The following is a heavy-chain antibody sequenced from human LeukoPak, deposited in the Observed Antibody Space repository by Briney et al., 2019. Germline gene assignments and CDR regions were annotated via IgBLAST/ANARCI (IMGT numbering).Heavy chain of an antibody. D-gene: IGHD3-10*01. V-gene: IGHV3-30-3*01. CDR2: ISYDGSNK. Sequence: GGSLRLSCAASGFTFSTYAMHWVRQAPGKGLEWVAVISYDGSNKYYADSVKGRFTISRDNSKNTLYLQMNSLRAEDTAVYYCASPPDYYGSGSYLMYQDYWGQGTLVTVSS. CDR1: GFTFSTYA. CDR3: ASPPDYYGSGSYLMYQDY. J-gene: IGHJ4*02.